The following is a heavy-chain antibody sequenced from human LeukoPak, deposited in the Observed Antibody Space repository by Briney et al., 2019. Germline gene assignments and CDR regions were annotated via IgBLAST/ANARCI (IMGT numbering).Heavy chain of an antibody. CDR2: IYYSGST. V-gene: IGHV4-59*08. Sequence: SETLSLTCTVSGGSISSYYWSWIRQPPGKGLEWIGYIYYSGSTNYNPSLKSRVTISVDTSKNQFSLKLSSVTAADTAVYYCARHTFYYYDSSGYLLHAFDIWGQGTMVTVSS. CDR3: ARHTFYYYDSSGYLLHAFDI. CDR1: GGSISSYY. J-gene: IGHJ3*02. D-gene: IGHD3-22*01.